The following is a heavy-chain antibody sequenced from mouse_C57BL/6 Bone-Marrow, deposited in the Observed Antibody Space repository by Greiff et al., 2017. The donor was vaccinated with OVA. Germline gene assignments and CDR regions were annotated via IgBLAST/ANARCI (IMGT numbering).Heavy chain of an antibody. V-gene: IGHV5-9*01. Sequence: EVKLMESGGGLVKPGGSLKLSCAASGFTFSSYTMSWVRQTPEKRLEWVATISGGGGNTYYPDSVKGRFTISGDNAKNTLYLQMSSLRSEDTALYYCARQELPYAMDYWGQGTSVTVSS. CDR3: ARQELPYAMDY. CDR2: ISGGGGNT. CDR1: GFTFSSYT. J-gene: IGHJ4*01. D-gene: IGHD1-3*01.